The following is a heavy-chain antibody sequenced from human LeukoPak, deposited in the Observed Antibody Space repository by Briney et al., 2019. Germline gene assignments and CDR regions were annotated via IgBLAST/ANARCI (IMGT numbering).Heavy chain of an antibody. Sequence: GGSLRLSCAASGFTFSSHAMSWVRQAPGKGLEWVSAISGSGGSTYYADSVKGRFTISRDNSKNTLYLQMNSLRAEDTAVYYCAKGPKYSSRYPDYWGQGTLVTVSS. CDR1: GFTFSSHA. CDR3: AKGPKYSSRYPDY. D-gene: IGHD6-6*01. V-gene: IGHV3-23*01. CDR2: ISGSGGST. J-gene: IGHJ4*02.